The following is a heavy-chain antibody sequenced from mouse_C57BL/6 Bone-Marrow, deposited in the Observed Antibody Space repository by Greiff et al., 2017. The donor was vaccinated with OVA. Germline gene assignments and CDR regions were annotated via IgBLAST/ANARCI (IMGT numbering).Heavy chain of an antibody. Sequence: QVQLQPSGPELVQPGASVKISCKASGYAFSSSWMNWVKQRPGKGLEWIGRLYPGDGDTNYTGKFKGKATLTADKSSSTAYMQLSSLTSEDAAVYFCARHEDGYYASYFDYWGQGTTLTVSS. J-gene: IGHJ2*01. D-gene: IGHD2-3*01. CDR3: ARHEDGYYASYFDY. V-gene: IGHV1-82*01. CDR2: LYPGDGDT. CDR1: GYAFSSSW.